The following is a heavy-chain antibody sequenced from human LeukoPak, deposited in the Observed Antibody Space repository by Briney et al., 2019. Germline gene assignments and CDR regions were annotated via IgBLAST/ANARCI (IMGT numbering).Heavy chain of an antibody. CDR1: GYTLTELS. CDR2: FDPEDGET. J-gene: IGHJ4*02. D-gene: IGHD3-9*01. CDR3: ATHRLRYFHWLGY. Sequence: ASVKVTRKVSGYTLTELSMHWVRQAPGKELEWMGVFDPEDGETIYAQKFQGRVTMTEDTSTDTAYMELSRLRSEDTAVYYCATHRLRYFHWLGYWGQGTLVTVSS. V-gene: IGHV1-24*01.